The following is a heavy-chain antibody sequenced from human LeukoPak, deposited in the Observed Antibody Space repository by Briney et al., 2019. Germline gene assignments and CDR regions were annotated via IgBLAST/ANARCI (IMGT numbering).Heavy chain of an antibody. CDR1: GGSISGDY. CDR3: ARDRDCSGGSCYLVDY. CDR2: VYYTGST. J-gene: IGHJ4*02. D-gene: IGHD2-15*01. V-gene: IGHV4-59*01. Sequence: SETLSLTCTVSGGSISGDYWSWIRQPPGKGLEWIAFVYYTGSTDYNPSLKSRVTISVDTSKNQFSLKLNSVTAADTAVYYCARDRDCSGGSCYLVDYWGQGTLVTVSS.